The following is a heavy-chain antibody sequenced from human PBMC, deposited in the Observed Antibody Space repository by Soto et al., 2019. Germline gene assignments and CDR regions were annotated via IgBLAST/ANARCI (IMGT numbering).Heavy chain of an antibody. CDR1: GGSISSYY. D-gene: IGHD3-10*02. CDR2: IYTSGST. CDR3: ARDLLPTFATEDYFYYGMDV. V-gene: IGHV4-4*07. Sequence: PSETLSLTCTVSGGSISSYYWSWIRQPAGKGLEWIGRIYTSGSTNYNPSLKSRVTMSVDTSKNQFSLKLSSVTAEDTAVYYCARDLLPTFATEDYFYYGMDVWGQGTTVTVSS. J-gene: IGHJ6*02.